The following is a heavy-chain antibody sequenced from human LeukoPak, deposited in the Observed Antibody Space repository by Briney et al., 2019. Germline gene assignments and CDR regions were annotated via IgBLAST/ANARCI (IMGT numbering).Heavy chain of an antibody. Sequence: PGGSLRLSCAASGFTFDDYAMHWVRQAPGGGVEWVSLISGDGGSTYYADSVKGRFTISRDNSKNSLYLQMNSLRTEDTALYYCAKDTGYCSGGSCYPLDYWGQGTLVTVSS. J-gene: IGHJ4*02. V-gene: IGHV3-43*02. CDR3: AKDTGYCSGGSCYPLDY. CDR1: GFTFDDYA. D-gene: IGHD2-15*01. CDR2: ISGDGGST.